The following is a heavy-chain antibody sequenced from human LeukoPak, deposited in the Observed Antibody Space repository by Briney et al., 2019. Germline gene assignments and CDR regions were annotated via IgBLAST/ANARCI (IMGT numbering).Heavy chain of an antibody. CDR1: GYTFTGYY. CDR3: ARDPAAGYYYYYMDV. V-gene: IGHV1-46*01. J-gene: IGHJ6*03. Sequence: ASVKVSCKASGYTFTGYYMHWVRQAPGQGLEWMGIINPSGGSTSYAQKLQGRVTMTRDMSTSTVYMELSSLRSEYTAVYYCARDPAAGYYYYYMDVWGKGTTVTISS. CDR2: INPSGGST. D-gene: IGHD6-13*01.